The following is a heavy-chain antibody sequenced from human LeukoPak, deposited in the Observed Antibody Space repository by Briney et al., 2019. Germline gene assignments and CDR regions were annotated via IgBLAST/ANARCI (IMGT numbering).Heavy chain of an antibody. V-gene: IGHV3-7*01. Sequence: GGSLRLSCAASGFTFNIYWMTWVRQAPGKGLEWVANIKQDGSEKYYVDSVKGRFTVSRDNAKNSLYLQMNSLRAEDTAVYYCARNRAGCTDFDYWGQGTLVTVSS. D-gene: IGHD2-8*01. CDR1: GFTFNIYW. CDR2: IKQDGSEK. CDR3: ARNRAGCTDFDY. J-gene: IGHJ4*02.